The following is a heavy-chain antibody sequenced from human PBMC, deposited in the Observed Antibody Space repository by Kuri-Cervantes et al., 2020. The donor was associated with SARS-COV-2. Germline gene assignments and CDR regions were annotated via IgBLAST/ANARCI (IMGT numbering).Heavy chain of an antibody. CDR3: SNPAYPYSLPHYRIDV. V-gene: IGHV3-23*01. CDR2: IGGSGIGP. D-gene: IGHD1-26*01. J-gene: IGHJ6*02. CDR1: GFTFRNSA. Sequence: GGSLRLSCSGSGFTFRNSAMAWVRQAPGKGLEWVSVIGGSGIGPHYADSVKGRFTISRDNSQNTLILQMNDLGVGDTTVYYCSNPAYPYSLPHYRIDVWGLGTPVTVSS.